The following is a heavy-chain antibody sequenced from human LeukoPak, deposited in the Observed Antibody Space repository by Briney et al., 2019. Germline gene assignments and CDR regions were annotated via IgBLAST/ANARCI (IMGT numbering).Heavy chain of an antibody. CDR2: ISDDGSDK. J-gene: IGHJ1*01. CDR3: VKYSYSSSGYSDFQH. CDR1: GFTFSSYA. V-gene: IGHV3-30-3*02. D-gene: IGHD3-22*01. Sequence: GGSLRLSCAASGFTFSSYAMHWVRQVPGKGLDWVAFISDDGSDKFYVDSVKGRFTISRDNSRNTVYLQMNTLRPEDTAVYFRVKYSYSSSGYSDFQHWGQGTLVTVSS.